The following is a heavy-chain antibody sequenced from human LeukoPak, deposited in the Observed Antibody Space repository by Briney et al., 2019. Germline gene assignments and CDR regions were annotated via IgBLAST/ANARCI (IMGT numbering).Heavy chain of an antibody. J-gene: IGHJ4*02. CDR3: AKLPSSGWLDY. V-gene: IGHV3-53*01. CDR1: GFTVSNNY. D-gene: IGHD6-19*01. CDR2: FYSGGNT. Sequence: GGSLRLSCVVSGFTVSNNYMSWVRQAPGKGLEWVSAFYSGGNTYYAGSVKGRFIISRDSSKNTLYLQMNNLRPEDTAMYYCAKLPSSGWLDYWGQGTLVTVSS.